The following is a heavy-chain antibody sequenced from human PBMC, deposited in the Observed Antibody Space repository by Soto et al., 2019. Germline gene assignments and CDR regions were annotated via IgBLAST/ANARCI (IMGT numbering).Heavy chain of an antibody. CDR1: GYTFTNFG. CDR3: ARGGTPIDS. V-gene: IGHV1-18*01. D-gene: IGHD3-16*01. J-gene: IGHJ4*02. Sequence: QVQLVQSGAEVKKPGASVKVSCKASGYTFTNFGISWVRQAPGQGLVWMGWISAYNGNTNNAQKYQGRVNMTTDTSTRTAYMELRGMGSDDTAVYYGARGGTPIDSWGQGTLVTVSS. CDR2: ISAYNGNT.